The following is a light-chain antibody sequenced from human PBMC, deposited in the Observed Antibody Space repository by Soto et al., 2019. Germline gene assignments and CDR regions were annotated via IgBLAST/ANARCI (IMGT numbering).Light chain of an antibody. Sequence: QSTLRPPASVSCSPGRSITISCTGANSDVGGYNCVSWYQQHPGKAPKLMIYEVSNRPSGISNRFSGSKSGNTASLTISGLQAEDEADYFCSSYTSSSTHVFGSGTKVNVL. J-gene: IGLJ1*01. CDR2: EVS. V-gene: IGLV2-14*01. CDR3: SSYTSSSTHV. CDR1: NSDVGGYNC.